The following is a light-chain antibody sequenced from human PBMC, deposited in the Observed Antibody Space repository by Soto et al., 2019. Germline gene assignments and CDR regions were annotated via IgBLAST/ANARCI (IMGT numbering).Light chain of an antibody. Sequence: EIVLTQSPGTLSLSPGERATLSCRASQSVTNNYLAWYQQKPSQAPRLLIFGASSRAAGIPDRFSGSGSGTDFTLAIGRLEPEDFAVYYCQQYGRSPWMFGQGTRVDIK. CDR3: QQYGRSPWM. CDR2: GAS. V-gene: IGKV3-20*01. CDR1: QSVTNNY. J-gene: IGKJ1*01.